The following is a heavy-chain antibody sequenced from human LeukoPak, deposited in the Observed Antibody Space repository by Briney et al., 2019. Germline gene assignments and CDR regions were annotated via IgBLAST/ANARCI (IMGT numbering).Heavy chain of an antibody. V-gene: IGHV3-21*01. J-gene: IGHJ4*02. D-gene: IGHD6-13*01. CDR2: ISSSSSYI. Sequence: GGSLRLSCAASGFTFSSYAMNWVRQAPGKGLEWVSSISSSSSYIYYADSVKGRFTISRDNAKNSLYLQMNSLRAEDTAVYYCARDAVAAGLDYWGQGTLVTVSS. CDR1: GFTFSSYA. CDR3: ARDAVAAGLDY.